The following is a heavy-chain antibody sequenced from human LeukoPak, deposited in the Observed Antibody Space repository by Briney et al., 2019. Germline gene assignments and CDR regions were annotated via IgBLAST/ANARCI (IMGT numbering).Heavy chain of an antibody. CDR1: GYTFTSYD. CDR3: ARAGVVVVAATVY. D-gene: IGHD2-15*01. J-gene: IGHJ4*02. Sequence: ASVKVSCKASGYTFTSYDINWVRQAPGQGLEWMGWINPNSGGTNYAQKFQGRVTMTRDTSISTAYMELSRLRSDDTAVYYCARAGVVVVAATVYWGQGTLVTVSS. CDR2: INPNSGGT. V-gene: IGHV1-2*02.